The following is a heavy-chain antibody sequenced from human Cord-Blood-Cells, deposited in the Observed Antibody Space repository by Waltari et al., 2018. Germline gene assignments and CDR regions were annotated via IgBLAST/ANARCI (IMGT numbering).Heavy chain of an antibody. Sequence: QVQLVQSGAEVKKPGASVKVSCKASGYTFTSYAMHWVRQAPGQRLEWMGWINAGNGNTKYSQKFQGRVTITRDTSASTAYMELSSLRSEDTAVYYCARDRTGEVDGAFDIWGQGTMVTVSS. CDR1: GYTFTSYA. CDR3: ARDRTGEVDGAFDI. V-gene: IGHV1-3*01. CDR2: INAGNGNT. D-gene: IGHD7-27*01. J-gene: IGHJ3*02.